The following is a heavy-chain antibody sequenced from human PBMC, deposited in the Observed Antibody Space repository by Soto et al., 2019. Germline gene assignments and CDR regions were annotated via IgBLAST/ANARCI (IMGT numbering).Heavy chain of an antibody. V-gene: IGHV4-59*08. J-gene: IGHJ6*03. Sequence: SETLSLTCTVSGGSISSYYWSWIRQPPGKGLEWIGYIYYSGSTNYNPSLKSRVTISVDTSKNQFSLKLSSVTAADTAVYYCARIGYGPTFFYYYYMDVWGKGTTVTVSS. CDR2: IYYSGST. D-gene: IGHD5-18*01. CDR3: ARIGYGPTFFYYYYMDV. CDR1: GGSISSYY.